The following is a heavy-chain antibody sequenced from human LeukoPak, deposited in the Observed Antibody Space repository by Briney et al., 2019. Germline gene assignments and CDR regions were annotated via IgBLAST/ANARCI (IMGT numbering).Heavy chain of an antibody. CDR3: ARDYVWGTFEPDF. J-gene: IGHJ4*02. Sequence: GGSLRLSCAASGFTFSTHWMSWFRQAPGKGQEWVGNINQDGSEKYYVDSLKGRFTISRDNAKNSLYLQMNSLRAEDTALYYCARDYVWGTFEPDFWGQGTLVTVSS. CDR2: INQDGSEK. V-gene: IGHV3-7*01. CDR1: GFTFSTHW. D-gene: IGHD3-16*01.